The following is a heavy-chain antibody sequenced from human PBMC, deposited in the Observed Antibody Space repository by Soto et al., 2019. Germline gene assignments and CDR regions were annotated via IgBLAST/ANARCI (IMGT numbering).Heavy chain of an antibody. Sequence: GESLKISCQGSGYSFTSSWIGWVRQMPGKGLEWMGIINPADSDIKYSPSFQGQVTISADKSIGTAYLQWSSLKASDTAMYYCARHQRDDASRKSDCWGQGTLFTVSS. J-gene: IGHJ4*02. CDR1: GYSFTSSW. D-gene: IGHD3-16*01. CDR3: ARHQRDDASRKSDC. V-gene: IGHV5-51*01. CDR2: INPADSDI.